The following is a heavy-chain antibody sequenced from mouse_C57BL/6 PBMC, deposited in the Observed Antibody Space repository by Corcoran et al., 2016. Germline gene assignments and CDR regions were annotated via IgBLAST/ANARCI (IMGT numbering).Heavy chain of an antibody. CDR1: GYTFTSYG. D-gene: IGHD2-4*01. J-gene: IGHJ4*01. Sequence: QVQLQQSGAELARPGASVKLSCKASGYTFTSYGISWVKQRTGQGLEWIGEIYPRSGNTYYNEKFKGKATLTADKSSSTAYMELRSLTSEDSAVYFCAEGYDYDDYYAMDYWGQGTSVTVSS. V-gene: IGHV1-81*01. CDR2: IYPRSGNT. CDR3: AEGYDYDDYYAMDY.